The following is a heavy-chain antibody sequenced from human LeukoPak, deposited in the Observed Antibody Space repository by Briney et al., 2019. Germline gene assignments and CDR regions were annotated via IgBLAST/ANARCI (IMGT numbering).Heavy chain of an antibody. CDR1: GYSISSGYY. CDR3: ARGLLSGGNWFDP. CDR2: IYHSGST. J-gene: IGHJ5*02. Sequence: SETLSLTCTVSGYSISSGYYWGWIRQPPGKGLERIGSIYHSGSTYYNPSLKSRVTISVDTSKNQFSLKLSSVTAADTAVYYCARGLLSGGNWFDPWGQGTRVTVSS. D-gene: IGHD2-21*02. V-gene: IGHV4-38-2*02.